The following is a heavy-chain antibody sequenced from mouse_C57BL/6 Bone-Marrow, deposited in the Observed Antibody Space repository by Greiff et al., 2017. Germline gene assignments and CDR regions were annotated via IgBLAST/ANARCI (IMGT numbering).Heavy chain of an antibody. D-gene: IGHD1-1*01. CDR1: GFTFSSYG. CDR3: ARPRYGSIYDYFDF. CDR2: ISSGGSYT. Sequence: DVTLVESGGDLVKPGGSLKLSCAASGFTFSSYGMSWVRQTPDKRLEWVATISSGGSYTYYPDSVKGRFPISRDNAKNTLYLQMSSLKSEDTAMYDCARPRYGSIYDYFDFGGQGTTLTVAS. V-gene: IGHV5-6*02. J-gene: IGHJ2*01.